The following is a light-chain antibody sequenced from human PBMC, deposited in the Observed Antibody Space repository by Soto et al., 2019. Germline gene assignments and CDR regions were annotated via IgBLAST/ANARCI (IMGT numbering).Light chain of an antibody. CDR3: QQYGSSAWT. Sequence: EIVLTQSPGTLSLSPGERATLSCRASQSVSSSYLAWYQQTPGQAPRLLIYGASSRATGIPDRFSGSGSGTDFILTISRLEAEDFAVYYCQQYGSSAWTFGQGTKVEIK. CDR2: GAS. J-gene: IGKJ1*01. CDR1: QSVSSSY. V-gene: IGKV3-20*01.